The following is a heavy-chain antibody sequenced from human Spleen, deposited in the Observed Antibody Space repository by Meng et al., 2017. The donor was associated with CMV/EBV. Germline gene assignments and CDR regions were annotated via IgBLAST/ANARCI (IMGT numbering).Heavy chain of an antibody. CDR3: ARDSAGYSSGWSFTYYYGMDV. CDR2: IYYSGST. D-gene: IGHD6-19*01. CDR1: GGSISSSSYY. Sequence: SETLSLTCTVSGGSISSSSYYRGWIRQPPGKGLEWIGSIYYSGSTYYNPSLKSRVTISVDTSKNQFSLKLSSVTAADTAVYYCARDSAGYSSGWSFTYYYGMDVWGQGTTVTVSS. J-gene: IGHJ6*02. V-gene: IGHV4-39*07.